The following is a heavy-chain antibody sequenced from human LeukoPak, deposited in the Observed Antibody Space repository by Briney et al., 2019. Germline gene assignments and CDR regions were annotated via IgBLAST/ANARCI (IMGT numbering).Heavy chain of an antibody. CDR2: IYYSGST. J-gene: IGHJ4*02. D-gene: IGHD5-24*01. CDR3: ARGTEVEMAGAFDY. V-gene: IGHV4-59*01. Sequence: PSETLSLTCTVSGGSISSYYWSWIRQPPGKGLEWIGYIYYSGSTNYNPSLKSRVTISVDTSKNQFSLKLSSVTAADTAVYYCARGTEVEMAGAFDYSGQGTLVTVSS. CDR1: GGSISSYY.